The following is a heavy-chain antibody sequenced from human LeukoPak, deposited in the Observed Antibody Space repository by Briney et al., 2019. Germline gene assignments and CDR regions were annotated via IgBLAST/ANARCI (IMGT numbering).Heavy chain of an antibody. V-gene: IGHV3-30*18. J-gene: IGHJ4*02. CDR2: ISYDGSNK. CDR3: AKSVSSSSVGFYDY. Sequence: PGGSLRLSCAASGFTFSSYSMNWVRQAPGKGLEWVAVISYDGSNKYYADSVKGRFTISRDNSKNTLYLQMNSLRAEDTAVYYCAKSVSSSSVGFYDYWGQGTLVTVSS. CDR1: GFTFSSYS. D-gene: IGHD6-6*01.